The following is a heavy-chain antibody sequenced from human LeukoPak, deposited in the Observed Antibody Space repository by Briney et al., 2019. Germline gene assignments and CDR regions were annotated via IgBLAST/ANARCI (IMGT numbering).Heavy chain of an antibody. D-gene: IGHD4-17*01. J-gene: IGHJ4*02. Sequence: PGGSLRLSCAASGFTFSSYWMSWVRQAPGKGLEWVANIKQDGSEKYYVDSVKGRFTISRDNAKNSLYLQMNSLRAEDTAVYYCAKGGKWVTTSKFDYWGQGTLVTVSS. V-gene: IGHV3-7*03. CDR3: AKGGKWVTTSKFDY. CDR2: IKQDGSEK. CDR1: GFTFSSYW.